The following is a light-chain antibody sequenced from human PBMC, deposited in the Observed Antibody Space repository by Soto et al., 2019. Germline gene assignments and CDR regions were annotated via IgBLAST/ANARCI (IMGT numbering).Light chain of an antibody. J-gene: IGKJ3*01. V-gene: IGKV3-20*01. CDR3: QQYASAPFS. CDR1: HSINTSF. Sequence: EIVLTQSPGTQSLSPGDRATLSCRASHSINTSFLAWFQQKPGQAPRLLIYAASTRATGIPDRFSGSASETDFTLTINRLEPEDSAVYYCQQYASAPFSLGPGTKVDIK. CDR2: AAS.